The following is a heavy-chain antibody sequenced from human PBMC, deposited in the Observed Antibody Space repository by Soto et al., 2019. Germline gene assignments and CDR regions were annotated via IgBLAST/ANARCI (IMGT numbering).Heavy chain of an antibody. D-gene: IGHD3-3*01. CDR2: IYYSGST. Sequence: SETLSLTCTVSGGSISSSSYYWGWIRQPPGKGLEWIGSIYYSGSTYYNPSLKSRVTISVDTSKNQFSLKLSSVTAADTAVYYCARKYYGFWSGYYTHDYWGQGTLVTVSS. V-gene: IGHV4-39*01. CDR3: ARKYYGFWSGYYTHDY. CDR1: GGSISSSSYY. J-gene: IGHJ4*02.